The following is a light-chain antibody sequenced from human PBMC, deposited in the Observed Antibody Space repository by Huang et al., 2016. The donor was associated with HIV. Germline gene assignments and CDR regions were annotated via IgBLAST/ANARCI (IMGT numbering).Light chain of an antibody. CDR3: QQYYTTPRDT. V-gene: IGKV1-NL1*01. CDR1: QDIRSS. Sequence: DIQMTQSPSSLSASVGDRVTITCRASQDIRSSLAWYQQKPGKAPKLLLFAASRLESGVAARFCGSGSGTDYTLTISSLQPEDFATYYCQQYYTTPRDTFGQGTRLAIK. CDR2: AAS. J-gene: IGKJ5*01.